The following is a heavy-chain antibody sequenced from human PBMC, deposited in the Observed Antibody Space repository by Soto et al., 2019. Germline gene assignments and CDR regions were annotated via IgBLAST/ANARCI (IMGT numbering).Heavy chain of an antibody. CDR1: GFTFSSYA. J-gene: IGHJ4*02. V-gene: IGHV3-30-3*01. D-gene: IGHD2-15*01. Sequence: PGGSLRLSCAASGFTFSSYAMHWVRQAPGKGLEWVAVISYDGSNKYYADSVKGRFTISRDNSKNTLYLQMNSLRAEDTAVYYCARDLGGWPAYRGQGTLVTVSS. CDR2: ISYDGSNK. CDR3: ARDLGGWPAY.